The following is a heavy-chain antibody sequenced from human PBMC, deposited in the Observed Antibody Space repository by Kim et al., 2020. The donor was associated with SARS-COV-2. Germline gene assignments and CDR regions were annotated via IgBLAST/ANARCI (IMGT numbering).Heavy chain of an antibody. CDR3: AKDLYGSGDYYYGMDV. CDR2: ISYDGSNK. D-gene: IGHD3-10*01. CDR1: GFTFSSYG. Sequence: GRSLRLSCAASGFTFSSYGMHLVRQAPGKGLEWVAVISYDGSNKYYADSVKGRFTISRDNSKNTLYLQMNSLRAEDTAVYYCAKDLYGSGDYYYGMDVWGQGTTVTVSS. V-gene: IGHV3-30*18. J-gene: IGHJ6*02.